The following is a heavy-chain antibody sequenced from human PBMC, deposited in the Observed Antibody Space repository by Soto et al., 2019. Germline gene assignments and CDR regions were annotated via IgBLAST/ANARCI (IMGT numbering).Heavy chain of an antibody. V-gene: IGHV3-23*01. Sequence: GGSLRLSCAASGFIFTSNSMNWVRQVPGKGLQWLSAISGSGGSTYYADSVKGRFTISRDNSKNTLYLQMNSLRAEDTAVYYCATYQSAAGTFWFDPWGQGTLVTVSS. CDR1: GFIFTSNS. J-gene: IGHJ5*02. D-gene: IGHD6-13*01. CDR2: ISGSGGST. CDR3: ATYQSAAGTFWFDP.